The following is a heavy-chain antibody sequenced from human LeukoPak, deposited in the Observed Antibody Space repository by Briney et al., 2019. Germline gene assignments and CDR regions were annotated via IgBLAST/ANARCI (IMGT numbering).Heavy chain of an antibody. V-gene: IGHV4-39*01. J-gene: IGHJ4*02. CDR1: GGSISGSNYY. D-gene: IGHD5/OR15-5a*01. Sequence: SETLSLTCIVSGGSISGSNYYWDWIRQPPGKGLEWIRSVYQSGSTYYNPSLRSRVTISGDTSKNQFSLKLSSVGAADTAVYFCATGGGLAVSHIWGQGTLVTVSS. CDR3: ATGGGLAVSHI. CDR2: VYQSGST.